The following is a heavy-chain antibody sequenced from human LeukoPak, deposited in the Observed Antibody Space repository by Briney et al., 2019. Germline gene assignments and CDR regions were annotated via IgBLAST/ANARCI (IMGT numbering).Heavy chain of an antibody. J-gene: IGHJ4*02. D-gene: IGHD3-16*01. V-gene: IGHV4-4*02. Sequence: PSETLSLTCAVSGGSVNSRYWWSWVRQPSGKGLEWIGEISYTGGANYNPSLKSRVTISIDESKNQFSLKVTSVTAADTAMYYCARHVGIVGLRGFDYWGQGTLVTVPS. CDR2: ISYTGGA. CDR3: ARHVGIVGLRGFDY. CDR1: GGSVNSRYW.